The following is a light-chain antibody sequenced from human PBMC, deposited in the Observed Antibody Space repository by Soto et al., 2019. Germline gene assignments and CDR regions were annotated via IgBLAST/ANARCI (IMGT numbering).Light chain of an antibody. J-gene: IGLJ1*01. CDR2: EVS. CDR1: SSDVVSYNY. V-gene: IGLV2-14*01. Sequence: QSALTQPASVSGSPGQSITISCTGTSSDVVSYNYVSWYQHHPGKAPKLMISEVSNRPSGVSNRFSGSKSGNTASLTISGLQTEDEADYYCSSFTSSSTGFFVFGTGTKVTVL. CDR3: SSFTSSSTGFFV.